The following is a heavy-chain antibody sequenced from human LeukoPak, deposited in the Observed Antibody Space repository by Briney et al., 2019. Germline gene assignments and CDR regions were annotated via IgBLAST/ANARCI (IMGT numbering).Heavy chain of an antibody. V-gene: IGHV1-69*13. CDR2: IIPIFGTA. CDR3: ARIDGYTLHFDY. D-gene: IGHD5-24*01. CDR1: GGTFSSYA. J-gene: IGHJ4*02. Sequence: GASVKVSCKASGGTFSSYAISWVRQAPGQGLEWMGGIIPIFGTANYAQKFQGRVTITADESTSTAYMELSSLRSEDTAVYYCARIDGYTLHFDYWGQGTLVTVSS.